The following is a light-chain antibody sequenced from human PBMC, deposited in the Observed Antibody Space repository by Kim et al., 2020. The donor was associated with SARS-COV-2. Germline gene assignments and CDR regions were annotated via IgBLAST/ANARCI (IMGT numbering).Light chain of an antibody. CDR2: GKN. V-gene: IGLV3-19*01. CDR1: RHRSYC. CDR3: NSRDSNDNVV. J-gene: IGLJ2*01. Sequence: VALRTTVRITRQGDRHRSYCAPRYQQKQRQAHILVIYGKNNRPSGIPDRFSSSSSGNTASLTITGTQAGDEAYYYWNSRDSNDNVVFGGGNQLTVL.